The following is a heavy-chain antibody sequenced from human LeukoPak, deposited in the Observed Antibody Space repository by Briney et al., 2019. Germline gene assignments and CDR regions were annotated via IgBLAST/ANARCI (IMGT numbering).Heavy chain of an antibody. J-gene: IGHJ6*02. CDR3: ARHGVGFGYYGSGSYYPPPPSTARAGHTYYYYGMDV. CDR2: IKSKTDGGTT. V-gene: IGHV3-15*01. Sequence: GGSLRLSCAASGFTFSNAWMSWVRQAPGKGLEWVGRIKSKTDGGTTDYAAPVEGRFTISRDDSKNTLYLQMNSLRAEDTAVYYCARHGVGFGYYGSGSYYPPPPSTARAGHTYYYYGMDVWGQGTTVTVSS. D-gene: IGHD3-10*01. CDR1: GFTFSNAW.